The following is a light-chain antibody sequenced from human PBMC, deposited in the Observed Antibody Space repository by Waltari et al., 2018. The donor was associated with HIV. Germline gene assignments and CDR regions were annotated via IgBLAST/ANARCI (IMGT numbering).Light chain of an antibody. V-gene: IGLV3-10*01. CDR1: ALPKKY. Sequence: SYELTQPPSVAVSPGHTARIHCTGDALPKKYASWYQQKSGQAPVLVIYEDSKRPSGFPERFSGSSSGTTATLTISGAQVEDEADYYCYSTDNSGHHRVFGTGTKLTVL. CDR3: YSTDNSGHHRV. J-gene: IGLJ2*01. CDR2: EDS.